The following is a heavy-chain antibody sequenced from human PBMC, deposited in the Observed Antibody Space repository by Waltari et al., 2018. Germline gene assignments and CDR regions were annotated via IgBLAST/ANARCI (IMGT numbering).Heavy chain of an antibody. CDR3: TRGGNYYFDY. J-gene: IGHJ4*02. D-gene: IGHD5-12*01. CDR2: INPDGRTT. V-gene: IGHV3-74*01. Sequence: EVQLVEYGGGLLQPGGSLRLSCAASGFTFSSSWIHWVRQPPGKGLVWVSRINPDGRTTNYADSVRGRFTISRDNAQNTVYLEMNSLRAEDTAVYFCTRGGNYYFDYWGRGTLVTVSS. CDR1: GFTFSSSW.